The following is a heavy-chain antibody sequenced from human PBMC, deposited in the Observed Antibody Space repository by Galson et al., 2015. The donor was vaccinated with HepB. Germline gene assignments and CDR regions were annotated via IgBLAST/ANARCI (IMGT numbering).Heavy chain of an antibody. CDR3: ARESVDIVVVVADHQRGMDV. CDR2: IIPIFGTA. D-gene: IGHD2-15*01. V-gene: IGHV1-69*13. J-gene: IGHJ6*02. Sequence: SVKVSCKASGGTFSSYAISWVRQAPGQGLEWMGGIIPIFGTANYAQKFQGRVTITADESTSTAYMELSSLRSEDTAVYYCARESVDIVVVVADHQRGMDVWGQGATVTVSS. CDR1: GGTFSSYA.